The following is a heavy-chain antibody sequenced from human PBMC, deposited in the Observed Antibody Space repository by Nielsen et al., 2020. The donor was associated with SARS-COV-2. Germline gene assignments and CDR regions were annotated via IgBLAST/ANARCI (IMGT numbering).Heavy chain of an antibody. CDR1: GGSISSGGYY. J-gene: IGHJ3*02. CDR3: ARWKIGTTQDRSFDI. D-gene: IGHD1-7*01. Sequence: SETLSLTCTVSGGSISSGGYYWSWIRQPPGKGLEWIGDIYYSGRTYYNPSLKSRVTISVDTSKNQFSLKVTSVTAADTAVYFCARWKIGTTQDRSFDIWGQGTMVTVSS. CDR2: IYYSGRT. V-gene: IGHV4-31*03.